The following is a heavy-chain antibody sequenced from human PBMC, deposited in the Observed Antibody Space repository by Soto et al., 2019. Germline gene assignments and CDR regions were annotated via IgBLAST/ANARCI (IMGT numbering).Heavy chain of an antibody. V-gene: IGHV3-30*18. CDR1: GFTFSTYG. CDR3: VKEGGLPGTPMSYRFDY. Sequence: PGGSLRLSCAASGFTFSTYGMHWVRQAPGKGLEWVAVISNDGNIEYYADSVKGRFTISRDNPKNTFYLQMSSLRPDDTAVYYCVKEGGLPGTPMSYRFDYWGQGTQVTVSS. J-gene: IGHJ4*02. D-gene: IGHD1-7*01. CDR2: ISNDGNIE.